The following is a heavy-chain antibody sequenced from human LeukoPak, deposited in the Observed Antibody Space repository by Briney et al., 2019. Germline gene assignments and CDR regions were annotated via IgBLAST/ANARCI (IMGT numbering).Heavy chain of an antibody. CDR3: ARGGLSGSYSPFDP. V-gene: IGHV4-59*01. CDR2: IYNSGST. Sequence: PSETLSLTCIVSGGSISSYYWSWIRQPPGKGLEWIGYIYNSGSTSYNPSLKSRVTISVDTSKNQFSLKLSAVTAADTAVYYCARGGLSGSYSPFDPWGQGTLVTVSS. J-gene: IGHJ5*02. D-gene: IGHD1-26*01. CDR1: GGSISSYY.